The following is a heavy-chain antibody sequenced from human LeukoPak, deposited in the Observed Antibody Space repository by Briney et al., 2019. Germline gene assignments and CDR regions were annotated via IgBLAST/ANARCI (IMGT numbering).Heavy chain of an antibody. CDR3: AVRGTLYCSSTSCYLW. CDR1: GYTFTGYY. V-gene: IGHV1-2*02. CDR2: INPNSGGT. D-gene: IGHD2-2*01. Sequence: ASVKVSCKASGYTFTGYYMHWVRQAPGQGLEWMGWINPNSGGTNYAQKFQGRVTMTRDTSISTAYMELSRLRSDDTAVYYCAVRGTLYCSSTSCYLWWGRGTLVTVSS. J-gene: IGHJ4*02.